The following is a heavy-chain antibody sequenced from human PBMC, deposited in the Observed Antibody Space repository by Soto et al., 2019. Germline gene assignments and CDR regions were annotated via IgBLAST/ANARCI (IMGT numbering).Heavy chain of an antibody. CDR2: IYYSGST. CDR3: ARGPHYTLTTVTTCLFDY. J-gene: IGHJ4*02. Sequence: SETLSLTCTVSGGSISSGDYYWSWIRQPPGKGLEWIGYIYYSGSTYYNPSLKSRVTISVDTSKNQFSLKLSSVTAADTAVYYCARGPHYTLTTVTTCLFDYWGQGTLVTVSS. CDR1: GGSISSGDYY. V-gene: IGHV4-30-4*01. D-gene: IGHD4-17*01.